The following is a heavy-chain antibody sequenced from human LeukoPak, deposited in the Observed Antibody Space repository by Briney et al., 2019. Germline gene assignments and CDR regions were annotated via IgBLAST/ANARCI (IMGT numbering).Heavy chain of an antibody. CDR1: GFTFSSYG. V-gene: IGHV3-23*01. D-gene: IGHD3-22*01. CDR3: ARGLFLSGYLDAFDI. J-gene: IGHJ3*02. Sequence: GGSLRLSCAASGFTFSSYGMSWVRQAPGKGPECVSAISPSGRSTYYADSVKGRCTISRDNSKNTLYLQMNSLRVEDTAVYYCARGLFLSGYLDAFDIWGQGTVVTVSS. CDR2: ISPSGRST.